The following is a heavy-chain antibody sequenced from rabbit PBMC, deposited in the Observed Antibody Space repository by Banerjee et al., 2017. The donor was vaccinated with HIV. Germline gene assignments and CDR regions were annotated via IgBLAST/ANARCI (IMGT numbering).Heavy chain of an antibody. CDR3: AREEYVGYGYANL. CDR2: IGAGSSGST. Sequence: EESGGGLVQPEGSLTLTCTASGFSFSSSYWICWVRQAPGKGLEWIACIGAGSSGSTVYASWAKGRFTISKTSSTTVTLQMTSLTAADTATYFCAREEYVGYGYANLWGPGTLVTVS. D-gene: IGHD6-1*01. J-gene: IGHJ4*01. CDR1: GFSFSSSYW. V-gene: IGHV1S45*01.